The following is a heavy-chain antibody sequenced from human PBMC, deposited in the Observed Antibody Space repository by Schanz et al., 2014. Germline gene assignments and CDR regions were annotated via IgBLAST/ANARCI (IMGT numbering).Heavy chain of an antibody. D-gene: IGHD6-19*01. J-gene: IGHJ4*02. V-gene: IGHV4-59*02. CDR3: AREYSSFDY. CDR2: IHYSGNT. CDR1: GGSVSTYY. Sequence: QVQLQESGPGLVKSSETLSLTCTVSGGSVSTYYWHWIRQPPGKGLEWIGYIHYSGNTNYNPSLKSRVTISLDTSKNQFSLKVNSVTAADTAAYYCAREYSSFDYWGQGTLGTVSS.